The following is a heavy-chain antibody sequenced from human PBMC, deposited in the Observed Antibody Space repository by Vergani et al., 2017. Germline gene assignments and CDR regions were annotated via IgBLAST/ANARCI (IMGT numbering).Heavy chain of an antibody. Sequence: QVQLVQSGAEVKKPGASVKVSCKASGYTFTDYFMHWVRQAPGQGLEWMGWINPNSCGTNYAQKFQGRVTMTRDTSISTAYMELSNLRSDDTAVYYCARVGTSSNREYFDYWGQGTLVTVSS. J-gene: IGHJ4*02. CDR3: ARVGTSSNREYFDY. V-gene: IGHV1-2*02. D-gene: IGHD2-2*01. CDR2: INPNSCGT. CDR1: GYTFTDYF.